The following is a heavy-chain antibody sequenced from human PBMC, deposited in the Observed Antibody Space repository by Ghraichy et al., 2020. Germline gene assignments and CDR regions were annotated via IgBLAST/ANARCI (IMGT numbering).Heavy chain of an antibody. J-gene: IGHJ4*02. CDR1: GRSINSGNYY. CDR3: ARSDGDQWPRFAQ. Sequence: SETLSLTCAVSGRSINSGNYYWGWIRQPAGKVLEWIGNIYHSGNTYSGSTYFNPSLKSRITISVDTSKNHFSLSLTSVTAADTAVYFCARSDGDQWPRFAQWGQGNLVTVSS. D-gene: IGHD5-12*01. V-gene: IGHV4-30-4*08. CDR2: IYHSGNTYSGST.